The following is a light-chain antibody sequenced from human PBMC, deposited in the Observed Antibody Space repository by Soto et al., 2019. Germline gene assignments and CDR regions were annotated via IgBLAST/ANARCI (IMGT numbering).Light chain of an antibody. V-gene: IGKV1-9*01. J-gene: IGKJ5*01. Sequence: DIPLTQSPSFMSESLGDRFTITCLAIQGISSYLAWFEQKKGRAPNILIYGASTLQSGVPSRSRGSGSGTDFTLTISNLQPEDFATYYCQQLNAYPLTFGQGTRLEIK. CDR3: QQLNAYPLT. CDR1: QGISSY. CDR2: GAS.